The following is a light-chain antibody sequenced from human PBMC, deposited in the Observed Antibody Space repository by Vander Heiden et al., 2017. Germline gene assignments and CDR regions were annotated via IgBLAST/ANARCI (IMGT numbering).Light chain of an antibody. CDR3: QSAASSGTYARI. CDR1: ALPRQY. CDR2: KDT. V-gene: IGLV3-25*03. Sequence: SYELTQPPSVSVSPGQTARITCSGDALPRQYAYWSQQKPGQAPLLIMYKDTGRPSGIQERFSGSTSGTIVTLTISGVQAEDEADYYCQSAASSGTYARIFGGGTRLTVL. J-gene: IGLJ2*01.